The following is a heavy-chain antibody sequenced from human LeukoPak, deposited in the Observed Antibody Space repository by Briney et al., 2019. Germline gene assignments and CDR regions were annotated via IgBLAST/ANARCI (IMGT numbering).Heavy chain of an antibody. D-gene: IGHD3-16*01. CDR1: RFQFSSYA. Sequence: PGGSLRLSCVASRFQFSSYAMSWVRQAPGKGLEWVSVISGSGGSTYYADSVKGRFTISRDNSKNTLYLQMNSLRAEDTAVYYCARVRGGRSWYYYGMDVWGRGTTVTVSS. J-gene: IGHJ6*02. CDR2: ISGSGGST. V-gene: IGHV3-23*01. CDR3: ARVRGGRSWYYYGMDV.